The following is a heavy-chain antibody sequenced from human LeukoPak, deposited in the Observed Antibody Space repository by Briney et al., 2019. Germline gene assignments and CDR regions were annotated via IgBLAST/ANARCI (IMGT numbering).Heavy chain of an antibody. V-gene: IGHV4-38-2*02. Sequence: SETLSLTCTVSAYSISSDYYWVWIRQPPGQGLEWIATVYHSGNTYYNPSLKSRVTISVDTSKNQFSLKLRYVTAADTAVYYCARKSRGYSGSYDYWGQGTLVTVSS. CDR3: ARKSRGYSGSYDY. CDR1: AYSISSDYY. J-gene: IGHJ4*02. CDR2: VYHSGNT. D-gene: IGHD1-26*01.